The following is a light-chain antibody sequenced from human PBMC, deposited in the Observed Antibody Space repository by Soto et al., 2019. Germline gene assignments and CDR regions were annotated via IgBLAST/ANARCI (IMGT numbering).Light chain of an antibody. CDR1: GSDVGYYTF. Sequence: QSALTQPASVSGSPGQSITISCTGNGSDVGYYTFVSWYQQHPGNAPKLMIYEVSNRPSGVSNRFSGSKSGNTASLTISGLHAEDEAYYYCTSYTATSTYVFGTGTKLTVL. CDR3: TSYTATSTYV. J-gene: IGLJ1*01. CDR2: EVS. V-gene: IGLV2-14*01.